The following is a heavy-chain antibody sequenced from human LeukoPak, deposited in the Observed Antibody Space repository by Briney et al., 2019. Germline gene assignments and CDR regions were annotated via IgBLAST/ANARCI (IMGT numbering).Heavy chain of an antibody. CDR2: IDSTSTYI. Sequence: GGSLRLSCAASGFTFIIYSMNWVRQAPGKGLEWVSSIDSTSTYIFYADSLKGRVTISRDNAKNSLILHMNSLRAEDTAVYYCVAAAGHYFDYWGQGTLVTVSS. J-gene: IGHJ4*02. CDR3: VAAAGHYFDY. V-gene: IGHV3-21*01. D-gene: IGHD6-25*01. CDR1: GFTFIIYS.